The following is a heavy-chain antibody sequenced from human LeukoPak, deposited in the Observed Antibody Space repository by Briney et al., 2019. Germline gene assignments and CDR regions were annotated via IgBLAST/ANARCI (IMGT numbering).Heavy chain of an antibody. D-gene: IGHD3-10*02. CDR1: GFTFTSSA. J-gene: IGHJ4*02. CDR2: IVVGSGNT. Sequence: GASVKVSCKASGFTFTSSAVQWVRQARGQRLEWIGWIVVGSGNTNYAQKFQERVTITRDMSTSTAYMELSSLRSEDTAVYYCAAPPPYGRGSLAYWGRGPLVTVPS. CDR3: AAPPPYGRGSLAY. V-gene: IGHV1-58*01.